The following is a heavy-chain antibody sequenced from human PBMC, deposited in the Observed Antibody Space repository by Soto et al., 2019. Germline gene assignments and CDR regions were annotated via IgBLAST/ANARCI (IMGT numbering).Heavy chain of an antibody. CDR1: GFTFSSYG. Sequence: GGSLRLSCASSGFTFSSYGMHLVRQAPGKGLEWVAVIWYDGSNKYYADSVKGRFTISGDNSKNTLYLQMNSLRAEHTAVYYCARLYRMDVWGQGITVTGS. J-gene: IGHJ6*02. CDR2: IWYDGSNK. CDR3: ARLYRMDV. V-gene: IGHV3-33*08.